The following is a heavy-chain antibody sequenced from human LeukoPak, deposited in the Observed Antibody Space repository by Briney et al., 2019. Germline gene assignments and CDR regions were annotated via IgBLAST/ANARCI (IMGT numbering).Heavy chain of an antibody. J-gene: IGHJ4*02. CDR2: ISGSGGST. V-gene: IGHV3-23*01. CDR1: GFTFSSYA. Sequence: AGGSLRLSCAASGFTFSSYAMSWVRQAPGKGLEWVSAISGSGGSTYYADSVKGRFTISRDNSKNTLYLQMNSLRAEDTAVYYCAKDFRDRGLRYFDWLFRRYFDYWGQGTLVTVSS. D-gene: IGHD3-9*01. CDR3: AKDFRDRGLRYFDWLFRRYFDY.